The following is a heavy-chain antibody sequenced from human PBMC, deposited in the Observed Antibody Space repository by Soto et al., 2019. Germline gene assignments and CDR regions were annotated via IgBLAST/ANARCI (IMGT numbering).Heavy chain of an antibody. CDR2: ITSSSIYI. CDR1: GFTFSSYS. Sequence: EVRLVESGGGLVKPGGSLRLSCAASGFTFSSYSMNWVRQAPGKGLEWVSSITSSSIYIYYADSVKGRFTISRDNAKNSLFLKMNSLRAEDTAVYYCARIGSDYYDSSGYSYWGQGILVTVSS. D-gene: IGHD3-22*01. V-gene: IGHV3-21*02. CDR3: ARIGSDYYDSSGYSY. J-gene: IGHJ4*02.